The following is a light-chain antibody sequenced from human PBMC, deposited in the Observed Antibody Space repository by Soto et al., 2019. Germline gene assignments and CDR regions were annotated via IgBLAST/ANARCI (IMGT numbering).Light chain of an antibody. Sequence: EIVLTQSPATLSLSPGDRATLSCRASQSVSSYFAWYQQKPGQAPRLLIYAASNRATGIPARFSGSGSGTDFTLTISSLEPEDFAVYYCQQRRSWPLTFGGGTKVEI. CDR3: QQRRSWPLT. CDR1: QSVSSY. J-gene: IGKJ4*01. CDR2: AAS. V-gene: IGKV3-11*01.